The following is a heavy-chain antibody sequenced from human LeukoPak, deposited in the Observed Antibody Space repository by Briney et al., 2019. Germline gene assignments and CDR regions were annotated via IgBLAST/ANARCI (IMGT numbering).Heavy chain of an antibody. J-gene: IGHJ1*01. CDR1: GGSISSGGYS. CDR2: IYHSGST. D-gene: IGHD4-17*01. V-gene: IGHV4-30-2*01. CDR3: ASDYGDHEYFQH. Sequence: SRTLSLTCAVSGGSISSGGYSWSWIRQPPGKGLEWIGYIYHSGSTYYNPSLKSRVTISVDRSKNQFSLKLSSVTAADTAVYYCASDYGDHEYFQHWGQGTLVTVSS.